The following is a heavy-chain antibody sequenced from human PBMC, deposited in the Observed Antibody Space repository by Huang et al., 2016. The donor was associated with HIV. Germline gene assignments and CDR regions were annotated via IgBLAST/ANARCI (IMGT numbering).Heavy chain of an antibody. V-gene: IGHV1-18*04. CDR2: ISAYNANT. Sequence: QVQLVQSGTEAKKPGASVKVSCKASGYTFSSYGISGVRQAPGQRLEWIGWISAYNANTKYAQSLQDRITMTTETSTNIAYMELRNLKSDDAAVYYCARDVPFHYYDSRGWDLWGQGTLVTVSS. CDR1: GYTFSSYG. CDR3: ARDVPFHYYDSRGWDL. D-gene: IGHD3-22*01. J-gene: IGHJ5*02.